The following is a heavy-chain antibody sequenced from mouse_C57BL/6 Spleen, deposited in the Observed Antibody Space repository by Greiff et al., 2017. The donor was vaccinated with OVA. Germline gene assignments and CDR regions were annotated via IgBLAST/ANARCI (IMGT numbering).Heavy chain of an antibody. CDR3: ARPFYDGFAY. V-gene: IGHV5-9*01. CDR1: GFTFSSYT. D-gene: IGHD2-12*01. CDR2: ISGGGGNT. Sequence: EVQVVESGGGLVKPGGSLKLSCAASGFTFSSYTMSWVRQTPEKRLEWVATISGGGGNTYYPDSVKGRFTISRDNAKNTLYLQMSSLRSEDTALYYCARPFYDGFAYWGQGTLVTVSA. J-gene: IGHJ3*01.